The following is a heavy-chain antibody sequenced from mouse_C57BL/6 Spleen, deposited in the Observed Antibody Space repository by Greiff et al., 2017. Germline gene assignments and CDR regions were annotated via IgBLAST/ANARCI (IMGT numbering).Heavy chain of an antibody. CDR2: IDPSDSYT. Sequence: QVQLQQPGAELVRPGTSVKLSCKASGYTFTSYWMHWVKQRPGQGLEWIGVIDPSDSYTNYNQKFKGKATLTVDTSSSTAYMQLSSLTSEDSAVYYGARKGDGPDYWGQGTTLTVSS. CDR1: GYTFTSYW. J-gene: IGHJ2*01. V-gene: IGHV1-59*01. CDR3: ARKGDGPDY. D-gene: IGHD2-3*01.